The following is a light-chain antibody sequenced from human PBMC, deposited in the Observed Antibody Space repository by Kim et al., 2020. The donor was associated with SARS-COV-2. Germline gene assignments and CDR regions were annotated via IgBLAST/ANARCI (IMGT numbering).Light chain of an antibody. CDR1: SSNIGHYDY. Sequence: GQSITIYCTGTSSNIGHYDYVSWYQQHPGKAPQLLIYDVSNRPSGISHRFSGSKSDNTASLTISGLQPEDEADYYCSSYTTYNTVIFGGGTQLTVL. CDR3: SSYTTYNTVI. J-gene: IGLJ2*01. CDR2: DVS. V-gene: IGLV2-14*03.